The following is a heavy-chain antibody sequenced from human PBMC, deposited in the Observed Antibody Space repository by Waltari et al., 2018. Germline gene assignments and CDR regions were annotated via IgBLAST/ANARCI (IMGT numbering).Heavy chain of an antibody. CDR3: TTDGWEIVGATGHY. Sequence: EVQLVESGGGLVRPGGSLSLSGEALGFTFSNAWISWSSRAPGKGLEWVGRIKSKTDGGTTDYAAPVKGRFTISRDDSKNTLYLQMNSLKTEDTAVYYCTTDGWEIVGATGHYWGQGTLVTVSS. D-gene: IGHD1-26*01. V-gene: IGHV3-15*01. CDR2: IKSKTDGGTT. J-gene: IGHJ4*02. CDR1: GFTFSNAW.